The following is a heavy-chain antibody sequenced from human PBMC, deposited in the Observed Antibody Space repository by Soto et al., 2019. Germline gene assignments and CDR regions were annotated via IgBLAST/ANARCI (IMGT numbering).Heavy chain of an antibody. V-gene: IGHV4-39*01. CDR2: IYYSGST. CDR3: ARPGSSGYYYYY. J-gene: IGHJ4*02. Sequence: QLQLQESGPGLVKPSETLSLTCTVSGGSISSSSYYWGWIRQPPGKGLEWIGSIYYSGSTYYNPSLKSRVTISVDTSKNQFSLKLSSVTAADTAVYYCARPGSSGYYYYYWGQGTLVTVSS. D-gene: IGHD3-22*01. CDR1: GGSISSSSYY.